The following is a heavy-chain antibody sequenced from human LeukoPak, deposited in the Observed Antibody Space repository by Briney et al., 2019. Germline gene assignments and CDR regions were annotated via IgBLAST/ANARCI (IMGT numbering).Heavy chain of an antibody. D-gene: IGHD5-18*01. CDR2: INHGGST. Sequence: SETLSLTCADYGGSFRGYYWSWIRQPPGKGLEWIGEINHGGSTNYNPSLKSRGTISLDTSKNQFSLKLRSVTAADTAVYNCARSLDTVRATAVYWGQGTLVIVTS. V-gene: IGHV4-34*01. J-gene: IGHJ4*02. CDR1: GGSFRGYY. CDR3: ARSLDTVRATAVY.